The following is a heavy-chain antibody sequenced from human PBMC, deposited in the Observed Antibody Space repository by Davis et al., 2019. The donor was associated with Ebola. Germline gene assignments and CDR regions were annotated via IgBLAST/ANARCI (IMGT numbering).Heavy chain of an antibody. CDR3: TPRDGKKPDYHMDV. Sequence: GESLKISCAASGFTFSNAWMTWVRQAPGKGLECVGRIKSKNNGGTRDYAAPVTGRFTISRDDSKDTLYLQMDSLKTEDTAVYYCTPRDGKKPDYHMDVWGKGTTVTVSS. J-gene: IGHJ6*03. CDR2: IKSKNNGGTR. CDR1: GFTFSNAW. V-gene: IGHV3-15*01. D-gene: IGHD1-14*01.